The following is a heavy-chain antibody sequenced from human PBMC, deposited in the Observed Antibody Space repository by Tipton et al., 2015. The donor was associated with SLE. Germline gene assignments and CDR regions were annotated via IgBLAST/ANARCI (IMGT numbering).Heavy chain of an antibody. CDR2: ISHSGNT. Sequence: TLSLTCTVSGFSISSGYFWGWIRQSPEKGLEWIGSISHSGNTYYNPSLKSRVSMSIDTSKNQVFLRLSSVTAADTAVYYCARHDYDDNGYYMHYFDHWGQGTLVTVSS. V-gene: IGHV4-38-2*02. CDR3: ARHDYDDNGYYMHYFDH. CDR1: GFSISSGYF. J-gene: IGHJ4*02. D-gene: IGHD3-22*01.